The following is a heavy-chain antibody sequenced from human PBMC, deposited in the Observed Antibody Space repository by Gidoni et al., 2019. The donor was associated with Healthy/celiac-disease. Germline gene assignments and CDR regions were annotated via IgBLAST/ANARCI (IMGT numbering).Heavy chain of an antibody. D-gene: IGHD6-6*01. Sequence: EVQLVESGGGLVQPGGSLRLSCAASGFTFSSYSMNWVRQAPGKGLEWVSYISSSSSTIYYADSVKGRFTISRDNAKNSLYLQMNSLRDEDTAVYYCARDTNIEYSSSAYYYYYYGMDVWGQGTTVTVSS. J-gene: IGHJ6*02. CDR1: GFTFSSYS. CDR3: ARDTNIEYSSSAYYYYYYGMDV. V-gene: IGHV3-48*02. CDR2: ISSSSSTI.